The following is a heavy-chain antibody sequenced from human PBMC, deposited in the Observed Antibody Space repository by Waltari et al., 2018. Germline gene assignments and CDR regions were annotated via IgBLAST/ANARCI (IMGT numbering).Heavy chain of an antibody. V-gene: IGHV4-39*02. D-gene: IGHD3-10*01. CDR3: ARPGSSSPYYWFNP. Sequence: QLQLQESGPGVVEPSGTLSLTCTVSGGAISGSGYYWGWLRQPPGKGLEWISSIYHDGTSYYTPSLNSRVTISVDTFKNHFSLKLTSVTAADTAIYYCARPGSSSPYYWFNPWGRGILVTVSS. CDR2: IYHDGTS. J-gene: IGHJ5*02. CDR1: GGAISGSGYY.